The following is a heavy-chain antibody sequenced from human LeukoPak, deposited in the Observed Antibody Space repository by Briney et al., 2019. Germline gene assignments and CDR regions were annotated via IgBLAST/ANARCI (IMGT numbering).Heavy chain of an antibody. Sequence: SETLSLTCAVYGGSFSGYYWSWIRQPPGKGLEWIGEINHSGSTNYNPSLKSRVTISVDTSKNQFSLKLSSVTAADTAVYYCARGRNYFDYWGQGTLVTVSS. CDR3: ARGRNYFDY. J-gene: IGHJ4*02. CDR1: GGSFSGYY. V-gene: IGHV4-34*01. CDR2: INHSGST.